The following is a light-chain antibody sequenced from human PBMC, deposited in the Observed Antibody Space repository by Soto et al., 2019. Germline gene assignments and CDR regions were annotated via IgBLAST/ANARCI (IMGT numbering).Light chain of an antibody. CDR3: SSYAVTNILV. CDR2: EVS. Sequence: QSALTQPPSASGSPGQSVTISCTGTSSDVGGYNYVSWYQQHPGKAPKVIIYEVSKRPSGVPDRFSGSKSGSTASLTVSGLQAEDEAEYYCSSYAVTNILVFGTGTKLTVL. CDR1: SSDVGGYNY. J-gene: IGLJ1*01. V-gene: IGLV2-8*01.